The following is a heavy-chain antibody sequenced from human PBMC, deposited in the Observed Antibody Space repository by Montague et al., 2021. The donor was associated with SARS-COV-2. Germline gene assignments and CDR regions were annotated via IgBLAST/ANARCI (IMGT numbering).Heavy chain of an antibody. D-gene: IGHD6-13*01. CDR1: GYSITRSSYY. CDR3: ARDLRIATPGSY. CDR2: ISHSGST. J-gene: IGHJ4*02. Sequence: SETLSLTCTVSGYSITRSSYYWGWIRRPPGKGLEWIASISHSGSTFYNPSLKGRATISVDTTKNQFSLKLTSVTAADTAVYYCARDLRIATPGSYWGQGTLVTVSS. V-gene: IGHV4-39*02.